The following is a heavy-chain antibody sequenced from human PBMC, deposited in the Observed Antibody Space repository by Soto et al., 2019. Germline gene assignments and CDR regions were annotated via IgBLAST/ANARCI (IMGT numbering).Heavy chain of an antibody. J-gene: IGHJ5*02. V-gene: IGHV1-46*01. CDR3: ARDLRVSSGWYFDWFDP. Sequence: QVQLVQSGAEVKKPGASVKVSCKASGYTFTSYYMHWVRQAPGQGLEWMGIINPSGGSTSYAQKFQGRVTMTRDTSTSTVYMELSSLRSEDTALYYCARDLRVSSGWYFDWFDPWGQGTLVTVSS. CDR1: GYTFTSYY. CDR2: INPSGGST. D-gene: IGHD6-19*01.